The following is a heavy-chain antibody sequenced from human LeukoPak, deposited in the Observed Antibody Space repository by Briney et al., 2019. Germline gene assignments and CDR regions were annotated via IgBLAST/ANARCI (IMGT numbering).Heavy chain of an antibody. V-gene: IGHV4-4*07. J-gene: IGHJ5*02. Sequence: SETLSLTCTVSGGSLSSYYCTWIRQSAGKGLEWIGRINTSGSTNYNPPLRSRVTMSVNTSKNQFSLNLTSVTAADTAVYSCAREGGDPRWLDPWGQGTLVTVSS. D-gene: IGHD6-25*01. CDR3: AREGGDPRWLDP. CDR2: INTSGST. CDR1: GGSLSSYY.